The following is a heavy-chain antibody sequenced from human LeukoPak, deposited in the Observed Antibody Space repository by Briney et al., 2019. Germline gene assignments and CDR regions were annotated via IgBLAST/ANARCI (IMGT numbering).Heavy chain of an antibody. J-gene: IGHJ4*02. CDR3: TRETSSRYFDY. V-gene: IGHV1-69*05. CDR2: IIPIFGTA. CDR1: GGTFSSYA. Sequence: SEKVSCKASGGTFSSYAISWVRQAPGQGLEWMGGIIPIFGTANYAQKFQGRVTITTDESTSTAYMELSSLRSEDTAVYYCTRETSSRYFDYWGQGTLVTVSS.